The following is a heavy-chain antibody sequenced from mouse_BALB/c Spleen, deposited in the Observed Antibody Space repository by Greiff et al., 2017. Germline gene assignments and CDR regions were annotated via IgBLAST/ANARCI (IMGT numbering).Heavy chain of an antibody. CDR1: GFTFSSFG. V-gene: IGHV5-17*02. D-gene: IGHD1-2*01. J-gene: IGHJ1*01. CDR3: ARDGYDWYFDV. Sequence: EVKVVESGGGLVQPGGSRKLSCAASGFTFSSFGMHWVRQAPEKGLEWVAYISSGSRTIYYADTVKGRFTISRDNPKNTLFLQMTSLRSEDTAMYYCARDGYDWYFDVWGAGTTVTVAS. CDR2: ISSGSRTI.